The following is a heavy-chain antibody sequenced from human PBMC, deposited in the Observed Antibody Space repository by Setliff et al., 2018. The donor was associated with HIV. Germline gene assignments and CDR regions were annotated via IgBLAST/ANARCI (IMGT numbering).Heavy chain of an antibody. D-gene: IGHD1-26*01. J-gene: IGHJ2*01. Sequence: GASVKVSCKASGYTFSNYGITWVRQAPGQGLEWMEWITSYNGNTNYAKKFKGRVTMTTDTSTSIAYMELKSLRSEDTAVYYCARDHHSGRGSNFPWYSDLWGRGTLVTVSS. CDR3: ARDHHSGRGSNFPWYSDL. V-gene: IGHV1-18*01. CDR2: ITSYNGNT. CDR1: GYTFSNYG.